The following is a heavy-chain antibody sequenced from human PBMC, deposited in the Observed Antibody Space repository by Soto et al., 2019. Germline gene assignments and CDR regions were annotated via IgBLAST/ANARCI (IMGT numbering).Heavy chain of an antibody. CDR2: IIPIFGTA. CDR1: GGTFSSYA. D-gene: IGHD6-19*01. Sequence: SVKVSCKASGGTFSSYAISWVRQAPGQGLEWMGGIIPIFGTANYAQKFQGRVTITADESTSTAYMELSSLRSEDTAVYYCARDSTVAGLGFDYWGQGTLVSVSS. J-gene: IGHJ4*02. V-gene: IGHV1-69*13. CDR3: ARDSTVAGLGFDY.